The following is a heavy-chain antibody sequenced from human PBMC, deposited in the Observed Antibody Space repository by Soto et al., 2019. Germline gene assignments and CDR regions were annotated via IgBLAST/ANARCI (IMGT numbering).Heavy chain of an antibody. D-gene: IGHD5-18*01. CDR1: GFTFSSYA. CDR2: ISGSGGST. CDR3: ATKQWIQLLPIRDY. Sequence: EVQLLESGGGLVQPGGSLRLSCAASGFTFSSYAMSWVRQAPGKGLEWVSAISGSGGSTYYADSVKGRFTISRDKSKNTLYLQMNSLRAEDKAVYYCATKQWIQLLPIRDYWGQGTLVTVSS. V-gene: IGHV3-23*01. J-gene: IGHJ4*02.